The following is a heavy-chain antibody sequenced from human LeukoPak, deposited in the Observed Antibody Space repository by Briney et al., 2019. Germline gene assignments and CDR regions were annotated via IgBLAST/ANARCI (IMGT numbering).Heavy chain of an antibody. CDR2: IYYSGST. Sequence: SETLSLTCTVSGGSISSYYWSWIRQPPGKGLEWIGYIYYSGSTNYNPSLKSRVTISLDTSKNQFSLKLSSVTAADTAVYYCARGQSSSWYPHYFDYWGQGTLVTVSS. CDR3: ARGQSSSWYPHYFDY. CDR1: GGSISSYY. D-gene: IGHD6-13*01. J-gene: IGHJ4*02. V-gene: IGHV4-59*01.